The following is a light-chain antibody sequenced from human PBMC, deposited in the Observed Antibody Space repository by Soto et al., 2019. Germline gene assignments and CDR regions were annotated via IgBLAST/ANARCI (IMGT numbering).Light chain of an antibody. CDR1: SSDVGGYKY. V-gene: IGLV2-11*01. Sequence: SALTQPRSVSGSPGQSVTISCTGTSSDVGGYKYVSWYQQYPGKAPQLMIYDVNERPSGVPYRFSGSKSGNTASLTISGLQAEDEADYYCCSYAGTYTWVFGGGTKVTVL. CDR2: DVN. J-gene: IGLJ3*02. CDR3: CSYAGTYTWV.